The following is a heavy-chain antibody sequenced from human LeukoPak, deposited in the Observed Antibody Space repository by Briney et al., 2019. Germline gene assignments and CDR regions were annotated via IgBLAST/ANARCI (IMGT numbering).Heavy chain of an antibody. J-gene: IGHJ4*02. CDR2: IYSGGST. CDR3: SRSRAHYFDY. V-gene: IGHV3-53*04. Sequence: GGSLRLSCAASEFTVSTNYMSWVRQAPGKGLEWISVIYSGGSTYYADSVKGRFTISRHNSKNTLYLQMNSLRAEDTAVYYCSRSRAHYFDYWGQGTLVTVSS. CDR1: EFTVSTNY.